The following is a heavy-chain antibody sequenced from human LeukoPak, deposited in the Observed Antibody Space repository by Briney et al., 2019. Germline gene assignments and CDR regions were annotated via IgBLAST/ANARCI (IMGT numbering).Heavy chain of an antibody. CDR3: ARVGYEYVWGSYRYGWFDP. V-gene: IGHV4-31*03. CDR2: INYSGNT. J-gene: IGHJ5*01. CDR1: GGSFSSDNHY. D-gene: IGHD3-16*02. Sequence: PSQTLSLTCTVSGGSFSSDNHYWSWIRQHPGKGLEWIGYINYSGNTHYNPSLKSRGTISVDTSKNQFSLKLNSVTAADTAVYYCARVGYEYVWGSYRYGWFDPWGQGTLVTVSS.